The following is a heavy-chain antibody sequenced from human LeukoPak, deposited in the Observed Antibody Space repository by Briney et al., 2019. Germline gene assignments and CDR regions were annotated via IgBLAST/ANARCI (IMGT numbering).Heavy chain of an antibody. CDR2: INHSGST. J-gene: IGHJ5*02. CDR3: ARQPRRGNWFDP. CDR1: GGSISSYY. V-gene: IGHV4-34*01. Sequence: SETLSLTCTVSGGSISSYYWSWIRQPPGKGLEWIGEINHSGSTNYNPSLKSRVTISVGTSKNQFSLKLSSVTAADTAVYYCARQPRRGNWFDPWGQGTLVTVSS.